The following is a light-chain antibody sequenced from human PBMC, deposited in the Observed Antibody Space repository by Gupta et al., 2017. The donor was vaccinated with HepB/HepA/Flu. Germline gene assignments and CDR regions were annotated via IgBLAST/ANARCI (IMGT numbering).Light chain of an antibody. J-gene: IGKJ4*01. CDR1: QSLVFSDGNTF. V-gene: IGKV2-30*01. CDR3: VQGTHWHT. Sequence: DVVSTQSPLYLPFPLGQPASISCRSSQSLVFSDGNTFLHWFQQRPGQSPRRLLYQVSKRDSGVPERFSGSGAGNDFTLRSSRVEDEDVAIYYRVQGTHWHTFGGGTKVEIK. CDR2: QVS.